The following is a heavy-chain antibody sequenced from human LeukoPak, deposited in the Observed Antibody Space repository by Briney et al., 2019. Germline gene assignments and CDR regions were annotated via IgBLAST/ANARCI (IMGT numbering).Heavy chain of an antibody. J-gene: IGHJ3*02. CDR1: GFTFSSYW. CDR3: AREITWELTPI. Sequence: GGSLRLSCVASGFTFSSYWMSWVRQAPGKGLEWVGNIKEDGSEKYYVDSVKGRFTISKDNAKNSLYPQMNSLRAEDTAVYYCAREITWELTPIWGQGTMVTVSS. D-gene: IGHD3-16*01. V-gene: IGHV3-7*01. CDR2: IKEDGSEK.